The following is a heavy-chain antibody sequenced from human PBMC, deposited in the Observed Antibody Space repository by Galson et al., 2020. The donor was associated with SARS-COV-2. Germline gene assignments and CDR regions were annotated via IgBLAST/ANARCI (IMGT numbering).Heavy chain of an antibody. CDR3: AKASSYSSSSVVVY. D-gene: IGHD6-6*01. V-gene: IGHV3-9*01. CDR1: GFTFDDYA. J-gene: IGHJ4*02. CDR2: ISWNSGSI. Sequence: GGFLRLSCAASGFTFDDYAMHWVRQAPGKGLEWVSGISWNSGSIGYADSVKGRFTISRDNAKNSLYLQMNSLRAEDTALYYCAKASSYSSSSVVVYWGQGTLVTVSS.